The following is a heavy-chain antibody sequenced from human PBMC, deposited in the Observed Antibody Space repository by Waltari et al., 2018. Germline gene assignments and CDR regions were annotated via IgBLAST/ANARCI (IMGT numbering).Heavy chain of an antibody. CDR2: IWVGGGDT. CDR3: AKDAFGNTYLDY. J-gene: IGHJ4*02. D-gene: IGHD3-10*01. CDR1: GFSLSNFG. V-gene: IGHV3-33*06. Sequence: QVQLVESGGGVVQPGMSLRLSCAASGFSLSNFGMHWVRQAPGKGLEWVVLIWVGGGDTYYADSVRGRFTISRDNSKNTLYLDINSLRVDDTAIYHCAKDAFGNTYLDYWGQGTLVTVSS.